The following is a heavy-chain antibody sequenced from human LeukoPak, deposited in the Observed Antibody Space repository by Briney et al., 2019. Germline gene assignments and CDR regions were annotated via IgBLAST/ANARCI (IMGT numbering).Heavy chain of an antibody. D-gene: IGHD6-6*01. J-gene: IGHJ5*02. CDR1: GGSISSYY. V-gene: IGHV4-4*07. CDR3: AREGYSSSSGHWFDP. CDR2: IYTSGST. Sequence: SETLSLTCTVSGGSISSYYWSWIRQPAGKGLEWIGRIYTSGSTNYNPSLKSRVTMSVDTSKNQLSLKLSSVTAADTAVYYCAREGYSSSSGHWFDPWGQGTLVTVSS.